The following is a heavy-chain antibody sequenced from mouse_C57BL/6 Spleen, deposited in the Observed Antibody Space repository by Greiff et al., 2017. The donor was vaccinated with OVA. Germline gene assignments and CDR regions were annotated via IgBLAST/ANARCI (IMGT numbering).Heavy chain of an antibody. CDR3: TRRGMVTTRGFAY. D-gene: IGHD2-2*01. Sequence: QVQLQQSGAELMKPGASVKLSCKATGYTFTGYWIAWVKQRPGHGLEWIGEILPGSGSTYYNEKFKGKATFTADTSSTTAYMQLSSLTTEDSAIYYCTRRGMVTTRGFAYWGQGTLVTVSA. CDR2: ILPGSGST. J-gene: IGHJ3*01. V-gene: IGHV1-9*01. CDR1: GYTFTGYW.